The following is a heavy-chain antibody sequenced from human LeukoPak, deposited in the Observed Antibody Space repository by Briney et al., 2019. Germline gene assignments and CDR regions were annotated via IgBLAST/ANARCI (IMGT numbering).Heavy chain of an antibody. V-gene: IGHV1-18*01. CDR1: GYTFTNYD. J-gene: IGHJ4*02. D-gene: IGHD4-17*01. Sequence: ASVKVSCKASGYTFTNYDISWVRQAPGQGLEWMGWISAYNGNTNSAQKLQGRVTMTTDTSTSTAYMGLRSLRSDDTAVYYCARKPSGGYGDYGQLDYWGQGTLVTVSS. CDR3: ARKPSGGYGDYGQLDY. CDR2: ISAYNGNT.